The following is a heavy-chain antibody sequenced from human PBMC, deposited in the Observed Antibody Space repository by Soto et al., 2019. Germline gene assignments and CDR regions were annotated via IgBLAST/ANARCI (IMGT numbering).Heavy chain of an antibody. V-gene: IGHV1-3*05. CDR1: GYTFTSYA. Sequence: QVQLVQSGAEEKQPGASVKVSCKASGYTFTSYAMHWVRQAPGQRLEWMGWINAGNGNTKYSQKFQGRDTITRDTSASSAYMELSSLRSEDTAVYYCARSIVVVTALDYWGQGTLVTVYS. D-gene: IGHD2-21*02. CDR3: ARSIVVVTALDY. CDR2: INAGNGNT. J-gene: IGHJ4*02.